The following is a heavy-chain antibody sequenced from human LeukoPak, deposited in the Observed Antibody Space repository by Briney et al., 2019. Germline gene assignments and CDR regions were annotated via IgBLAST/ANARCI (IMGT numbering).Heavy chain of an antibody. CDR3: ARDGWVRGVIDAFDV. D-gene: IGHD3-10*01. V-gene: IGHV3-48*03. J-gene: IGHJ3*01. CDR1: VFTFSSYE. CDR2: ISSSGSTI. Sequence: GGSLRLSCAASVFTFSSYEMNWVRQAPGKGLEWISYISSSGSTIYYADSVKGRFTISRDNAKNSLYLQMNSLRAEDTAVYYCARDGWVRGVIDAFDVWGQGTLVTVSS.